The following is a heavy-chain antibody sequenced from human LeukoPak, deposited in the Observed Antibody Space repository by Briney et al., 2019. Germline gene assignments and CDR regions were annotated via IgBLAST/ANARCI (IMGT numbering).Heavy chain of an antibody. J-gene: IGHJ5*02. CDR1: GYTFTDYY. CDR3: ATLASGLTNSLGGLYNWFDP. D-gene: IGHD1-1*01. Sequence: ATVKISCKVSGYTFTDYYMHWVQQAPGKGLEWMGLVDPEDGETIYAEKFQGRVTITADTSTDTAYMELSSLRSEDTAVYYCATLASGLTNSLGGLYNWFDPWGQGTLVTVSS. V-gene: IGHV1-69-2*01. CDR2: VDPEDGET.